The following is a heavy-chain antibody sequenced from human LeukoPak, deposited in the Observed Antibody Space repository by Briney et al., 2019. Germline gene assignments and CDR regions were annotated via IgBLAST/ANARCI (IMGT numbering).Heavy chain of an antibody. CDR3: ARDLEGYSYTDDAFDI. J-gene: IGHJ3*02. CDR2: IKQDGTEK. Sequence: GGSLRLSCAASGFTFSSYWMSWVRQAPGKGLEWVANIKQDGTEKYYGDSVKGRFTISRESAKNSLYLQMNSLRAEDTAVYYCARDLEGYSYTDDAFDIWGQGTMVTVSS. V-gene: IGHV3-7*05. CDR1: GFTFSSYW. D-gene: IGHD5-18*01.